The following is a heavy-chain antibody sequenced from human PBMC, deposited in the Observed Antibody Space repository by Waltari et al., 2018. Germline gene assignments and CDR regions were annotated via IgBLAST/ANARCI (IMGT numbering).Heavy chain of an antibody. CDR3: ARVAVAGQDYYYGMDV. CDR1: GGTFSSYT. J-gene: IGHJ6*02. V-gene: IGHV1-69*02. D-gene: IGHD6-19*01. CDR2: IIPILGIA. Sequence: QVQLVQSGAEVKKPGSSVKVSCKASGGTFSSYTISWVRQAHGQGLEWMGRIIPILGIANYAQKFQGRVTITADKSTSTAYMELSSLRSEDTAVYYCARVAVAGQDYYYGMDVWGQGTTVTVSS.